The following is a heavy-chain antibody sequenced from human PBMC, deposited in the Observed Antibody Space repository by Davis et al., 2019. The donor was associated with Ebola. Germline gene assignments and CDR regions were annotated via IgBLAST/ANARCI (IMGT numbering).Heavy chain of an antibody. J-gene: IGHJ6*02. CDR2: ISSSSSYI. CDR3: ASLYYDSSGYYYYYGMDV. V-gene: IGHV3-21*01. D-gene: IGHD3-22*01. CDR1: GFTFSSYS. Sequence: PGGSLRLSCAASGFTFSSYSMNWVRQAPGKGLEWVSSISSSSSYIYYADSVKGRFTISRDNAKSSLYLQMNSLRAEDTAVYYCASLYYDSSGYYYYYGMDVWGQGTTVTVSS.